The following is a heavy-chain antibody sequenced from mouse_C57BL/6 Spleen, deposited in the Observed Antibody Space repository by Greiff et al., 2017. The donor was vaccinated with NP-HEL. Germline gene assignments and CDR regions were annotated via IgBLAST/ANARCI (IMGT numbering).Heavy chain of an antibody. CDR2: ISNGGGST. V-gene: IGHV5-12*01. J-gene: IGHJ1*03. Sequence: EVKLVESGGGLVQPGGSLKLSCAASGFTFSDYYMYWVRQTPEKRLEWVAYISNGGGSTYYPDTVKGRFTISRDNAKNTLYLQMSRLKSEDTAMYYCARRPGYYGSSYGGYFDVWGTGTTVTVSS. CDR3: ARRPGYYGSSYGGYFDV. D-gene: IGHD1-1*01. CDR1: GFTFSDYY.